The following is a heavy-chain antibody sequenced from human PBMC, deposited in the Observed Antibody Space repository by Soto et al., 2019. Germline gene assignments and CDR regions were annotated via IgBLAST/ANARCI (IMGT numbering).Heavy chain of an antibody. Sequence: SVNVYCKASGGTFSSYAISLGRQAPGQGLEWMGGIIPIFGTANYAQKFQGRVTITADESTSTAYMELSSLRSEDTAVYYCAMYYPQGGYFDYWGQGTLVTVSS. CDR1: GGTFSSYA. J-gene: IGHJ4*02. V-gene: IGHV1-69*13. CDR3: AMYYPQGGYFDY. D-gene: IGHD3-16*01. CDR2: IIPIFGTA.